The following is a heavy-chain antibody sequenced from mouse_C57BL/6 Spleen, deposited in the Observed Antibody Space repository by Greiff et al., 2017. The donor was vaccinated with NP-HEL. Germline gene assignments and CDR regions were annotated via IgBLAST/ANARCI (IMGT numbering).Heavy chain of an antibody. CDR2: IDPSDSYT. V-gene: IGHV1-59*01. Sequence: QVQLQQPGAELVRPGTSVKLSCKASGYTFTSYCMHWVKQRPGQGLEWIGVIDPSDSYTNYNQKFKGKATLTVDTSSSTAYMQLSSLTSEDSAVDDCARGYYYGSSYVDYWGQGTTLTVSA. J-gene: IGHJ2*01. CDR3: ARGYYYGSSYVDY. D-gene: IGHD1-1*01. CDR1: GYTFTSYC.